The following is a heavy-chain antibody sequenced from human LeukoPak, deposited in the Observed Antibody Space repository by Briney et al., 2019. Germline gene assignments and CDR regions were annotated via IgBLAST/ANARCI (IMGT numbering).Heavy chain of an antibody. V-gene: IGHV3-13*01. CDR2: IGTAGCT. J-gene: IGHJ4*02. Sequence: PGGALRVSCAASGFTFRSYDMHWVRQVTGKGLEGVSAIGTAGCTYYPGSVKGRFTISRENAKNSLHLQMNSLRAGDTAVYFCARGRRGSSWFDNWGQGTLVTVSS. CDR3: ARGRRGSSWFDN. CDR1: GFTFRSYD. D-gene: IGHD6-13*01.